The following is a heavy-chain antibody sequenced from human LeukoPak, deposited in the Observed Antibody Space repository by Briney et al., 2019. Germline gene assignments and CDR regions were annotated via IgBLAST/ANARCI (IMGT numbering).Heavy chain of an antibody. CDR1: GFTFSSYA. J-gene: IGHJ6*03. D-gene: IGHD3-3*01. CDR3: ARDRRITIFGVVISYYMDV. CDR2: ISYDGSNK. V-gene: IGHV3-30-3*01. Sequence: GRSLRLSCAASGFTFSSYAMHWVRQAPGKGLEWVAVISYDGSNKYYADSVKGRFTISRDNSKNTLYLQMNSLRAEDTAVYYCARDRRITIFGVVISYYMDVWGKGTTVTVSS.